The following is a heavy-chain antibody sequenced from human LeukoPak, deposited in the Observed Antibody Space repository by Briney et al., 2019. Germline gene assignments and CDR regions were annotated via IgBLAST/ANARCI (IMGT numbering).Heavy chain of an antibody. D-gene: IGHD4-11*01. Sequence: GGSLRLPCAASGFTFDDYAMHWVRQAPGKGLEWVSGISWNSGSIGYADSVKGRFTISRDNAKNSLYLQMNSLRAEDMALYYCAKLDSNYDYFDYWGQGTLVTVSS. V-gene: IGHV3-9*03. CDR1: GFTFDDYA. CDR2: ISWNSGSI. CDR3: AKLDSNYDYFDY. J-gene: IGHJ4*02.